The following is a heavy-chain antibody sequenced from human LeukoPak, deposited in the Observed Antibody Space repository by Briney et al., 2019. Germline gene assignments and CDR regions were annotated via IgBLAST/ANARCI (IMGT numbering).Heavy chain of an antibody. Sequence: PGGSLRLSCAASGFTFDDYAMHWVRQAPGKGLEWVSGISWNSGSIGYADSVKGRFTVSRDNSKNTVYLQMNSLRAEDTAVYYCAKDPGFKSYGYFFGYWGQGTLVTVSS. J-gene: IGHJ4*02. CDR1: GFTFDDYA. CDR2: ISWNSGSI. V-gene: IGHV3-9*01. CDR3: AKDPGFKSYGYFFGY. D-gene: IGHD5-18*01.